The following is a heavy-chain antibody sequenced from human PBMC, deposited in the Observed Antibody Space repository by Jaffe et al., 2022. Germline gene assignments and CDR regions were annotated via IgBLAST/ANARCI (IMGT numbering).Heavy chain of an antibody. V-gene: IGHV4-39*01. J-gene: IGHJ4*02. CDR1: GGSISSSSYY. CDR3: ARLLVAAAAWAD. CDR2: IYYSGST. D-gene: IGHD6-13*01. Sequence: QLQLQESGPGLVKPSETLSLTCTVSGGSISSSSYYWGWIRQPPGKGLEWIGSIYYSGSTYYNPSLKSRVTISVDTSKNQFSLKLSSVTAADTAVYYCARLLVAAAAWADWGQGTLVTVSS.